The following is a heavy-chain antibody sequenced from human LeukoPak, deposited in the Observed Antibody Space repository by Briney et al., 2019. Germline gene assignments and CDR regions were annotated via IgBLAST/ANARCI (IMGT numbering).Heavy chain of an antibody. CDR3: ARVLRDLWFGESRYYFDY. Sequence: SETLSLTCTVSGGSISTYYWSWIRQPPGKGLEWIGYIYYSGSTNYNPSLKSRVTISVDTSKNQFSLKLSSVTAADTAVYYCARVLRDLWFGESRYYFDYWGQGTLVTVSS. CDR2: IYYSGST. J-gene: IGHJ4*02. CDR1: GGSISTYY. D-gene: IGHD3-10*01. V-gene: IGHV4-59*01.